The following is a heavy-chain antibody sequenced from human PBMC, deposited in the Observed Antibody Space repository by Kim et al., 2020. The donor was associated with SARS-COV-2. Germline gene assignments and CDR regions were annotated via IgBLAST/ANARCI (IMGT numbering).Heavy chain of an antibody. V-gene: IGHV4-59*13. Sequence: SETLSLTCSVSGGSITSDYWSWSRQSPGNGLEWIGYVYNSGSRGTTNYNPSIKSRVTMSVDMSKNQFSLELTSVTPADTAVYYCARRDTLTGYYKPWGQGTLVTVSS. CDR3: ARRDTLTGYYKP. CDR2: VYNSGSRGTT. D-gene: IGHD3-9*01. J-gene: IGHJ5*02. CDR1: GGSITSDY.